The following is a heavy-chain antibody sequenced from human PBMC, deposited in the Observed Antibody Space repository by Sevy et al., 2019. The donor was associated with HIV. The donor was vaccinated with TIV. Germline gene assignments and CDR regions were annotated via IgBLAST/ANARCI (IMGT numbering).Heavy chain of an antibody. V-gene: IGHV1-24*01. J-gene: IGHJ4*02. D-gene: IGHD3-22*01. CDR1: GYTLPQLS. CDR2: FDPEDGET. CDR3: ATTKDYYDSSGYPFDD. Sequence: ASVKVSCKVSGYTLPQLSMHWVRQAPGKGPEWMGTFDPEDGETSYAQKFQGRVIMTEDTSTDTAYMELSSLRSEDTAVYYCATTKDYYDSSGYPFDDWGQGTLVTVSS.